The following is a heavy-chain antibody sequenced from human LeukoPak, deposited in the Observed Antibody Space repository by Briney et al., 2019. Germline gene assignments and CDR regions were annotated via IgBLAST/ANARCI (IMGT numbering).Heavy chain of an antibody. CDR2: ISSRSSYT. CDR3: ARVLSSSWGAYYYYGMDV. CDR1: GFTFSDYY. J-gene: IGHJ6*02. Sequence: GGSLRLSCAASGFTFSDYYMSWIRQAPGKGPEWVSYISSRSSYTKYADSVEGRLTISRDNAKNSLYLQMNSLRAEDTAVYYCARVLSSSWGAYYYYGMDVWGQGTTVTVSS. V-gene: IGHV3-11*06. D-gene: IGHD6-13*01.